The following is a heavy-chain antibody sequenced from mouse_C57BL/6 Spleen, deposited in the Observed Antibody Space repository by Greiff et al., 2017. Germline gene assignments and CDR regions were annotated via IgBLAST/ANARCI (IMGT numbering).Heavy chain of an antibody. J-gene: IGHJ2*01. CDR1: GYTFTSYW. V-gene: IGHV1-53*01. Sequence: QVQLKQPGTELVKPGASVKLSCKASGYTFTSYWMHWVKQRPGQGLEWIGNINPSNGGTNYNQKFKGKATLTVDKSSSTAYMQLSSLTSEDSAVYYCARDLDITGRDFDNWGQGTTLTVSS. CDR2: INPSNGGT. D-gene: IGHD1-1*01. CDR3: ARDLDITGRDFDN.